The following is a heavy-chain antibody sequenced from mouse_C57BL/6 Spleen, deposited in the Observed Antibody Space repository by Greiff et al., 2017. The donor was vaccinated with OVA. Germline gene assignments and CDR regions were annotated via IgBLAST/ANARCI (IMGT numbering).Heavy chain of an antibody. J-gene: IGHJ2*01. Sequence: QVQLQQPGAELVKPGASVKLSCKASGYTFTSYWMHWVKQRPGQGLEWIGMIHPNSGSTNYYEKFKSKATLTVDKSSSTAYMQLSSLTSEDSAVYYCALNWDYFDYWGQGTTLTVSS. CDR1: GYTFTSYW. CDR2: IHPNSGST. CDR3: ALNWDYFDY. D-gene: IGHD4-1*01. V-gene: IGHV1-64*01.